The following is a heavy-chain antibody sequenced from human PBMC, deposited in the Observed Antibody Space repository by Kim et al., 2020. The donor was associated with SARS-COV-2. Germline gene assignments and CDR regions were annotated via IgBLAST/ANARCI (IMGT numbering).Heavy chain of an antibody. CDR3: ASTTGTTGNWYFDL. V-gene: IGHV1-2*02. Sequence: AQKCQGRVTMTRDTSISTAYMELSRLRSDDTAVYYCASTTGTTGNWYFDLWGRGTLVTVSS. J-gene: IGHJ2*01. D-gene: IGHD1-1*01.